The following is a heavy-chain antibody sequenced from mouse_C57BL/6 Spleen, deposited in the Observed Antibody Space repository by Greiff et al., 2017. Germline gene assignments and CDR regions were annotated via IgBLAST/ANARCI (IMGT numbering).Heavy chain of an antibody. CDR2: IYIGNGYT. Sequence: VQLQQSGAELVRPGSSVKMSCKTSGYTFTSYGINWVKQRPGQGLEWIGYIYIGNGYTEYNEKFKGKATLTSDSSSSTAYMPLSSLTSEDSAIYFCAREYYYGSSYHWYFDVWGTGTTVTVSS. CDR3: AREYYYGSSYHWYFDV. D-gene: IGHD1-1*01. CDR1: GYTFTSYG. J-gene: IGHJ1*03. V-gene: IGHV1-58*01.